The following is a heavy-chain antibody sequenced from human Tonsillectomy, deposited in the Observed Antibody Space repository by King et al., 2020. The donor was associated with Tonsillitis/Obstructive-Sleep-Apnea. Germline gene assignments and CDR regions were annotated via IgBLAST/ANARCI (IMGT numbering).Heavy chain of an antibody. CDR2: FSFTSRTI. CDR3: PRDYYADGVFDY. CDR1: GFNFSSYS. Sequence: VQLVESGGGLAHPGGSLRVSCAASGFNFSSYSMNWVRQAPGKGLEWISNFSFTSRTIYYTDSVKGRFTISRDNAKNSLFLQMNSLRAEDTAVYYCPRDYYADGVFDYWRQETLVTVSS. J-gene: IGHJ4*02. V-gene: IGHV3-48*01. D-gene: IGHD4-17*01.